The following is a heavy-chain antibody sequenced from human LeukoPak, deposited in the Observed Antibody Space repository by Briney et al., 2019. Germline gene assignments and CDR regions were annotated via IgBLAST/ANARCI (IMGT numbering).Heavy chain of an antibody. V-gene: IGHV4-4*02. J-gene: IGHJ4*02. CDR3: ARHPVVKMGPFEY. D-gene: IGHD2-21*01. Sequence: GSLTLSCAASGFIFSCVRMSWVRQSPGKGLEWIGEVDHRGSTTYNPSLEGRITISADTSKNQFSLKLTSVTAADTALYYCARHPVVKMGPFEYWGQGTLVTVPS. CDR2: VDHRGST. CDR1: GFIFSCVR.